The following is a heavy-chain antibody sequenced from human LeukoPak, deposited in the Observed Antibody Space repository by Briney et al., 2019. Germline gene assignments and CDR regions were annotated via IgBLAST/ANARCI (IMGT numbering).Heavy chain of an antibody. V-gene: IGHV3-30*03. CDR2: ISYDGSNK. CDR1: GFTFSSYG. D-gene: IGHD4-17*01. J-gene: IGHJ4*02. CDR3: ARYGPEVYYFDY. Sequence: PGGSLRLPCAASGFTFSSYGMHWVRQAPGKGLEWVAVISYDGSNKYYADSVKGRFTISRDNSKNTLYLQMNSLRAEDTAVYYCARYGPEVYYFDYWGQGTLVTVSS.